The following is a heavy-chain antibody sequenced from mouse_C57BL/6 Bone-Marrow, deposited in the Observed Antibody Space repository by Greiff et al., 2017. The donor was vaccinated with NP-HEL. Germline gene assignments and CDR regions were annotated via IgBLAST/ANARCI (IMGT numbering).Heavy chain of an antibody. V-gene: IGHV1-80*01. CDR1: GYAFSSYW. CDR2: IYPGDGDT. Sequence: VQLQQSGAELVKPGASVKISCKASGYAFSSYWMNWVKQRPGKGLEWIGQIYPGDGDTNYNGKFKGKATLTADKSSSTAYMQLSRLTSEDSAVYFCARRVDYGSSYGFAYWGQGTLVTVSA. CDR3: ARRVDYGSSYGFAY. D-gene: IGHD1-1*01. J-gene: IGHJ3*01.